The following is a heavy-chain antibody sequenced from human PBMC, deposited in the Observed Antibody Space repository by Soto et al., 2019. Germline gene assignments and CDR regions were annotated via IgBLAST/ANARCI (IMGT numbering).Heavy chain of an antibody. J-gene: IGHJ3*02. V-gene: IGHV3-23*01. CDR1: GFTFSSYW. CDR3: AKVLYYESDPFDI. Sequence: PGGSLRLSCAASGFTFSSYWMSWVRQAPGKGLEWVSLISSGGGSIYDADSVKGRFTISRDNSKNTLYLQMNSLRADDTAVYYCAKVLYYESDPFDIWGQGKMVTVS. CDR2: ISSGGGSI. D-gene: IGHD3-22*01.